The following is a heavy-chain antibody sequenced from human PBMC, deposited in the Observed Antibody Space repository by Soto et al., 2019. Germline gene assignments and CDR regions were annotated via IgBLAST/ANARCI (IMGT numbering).Heavy chain of an antibody. V-gene: IGHV3-30*18. CDR2: ISYDGSNK. Sequence: GGSLRLSCAASGFTFSSYGMHWVRQAPGKGLEWVAVISYDGSNKNYADSVKGRFTISRDNSKNTLYLQMNSLRAEDTAVYYCAKASTDIVVVPAAPGRLFDAFDIWGQGTMVTVSS. CDR3: AKASTDIVVVPAAPGRLFDAFDI. CDR1: GFTFSSYG. D-gene: IGHD2-2*01. J-gene: IGHJ3*02.